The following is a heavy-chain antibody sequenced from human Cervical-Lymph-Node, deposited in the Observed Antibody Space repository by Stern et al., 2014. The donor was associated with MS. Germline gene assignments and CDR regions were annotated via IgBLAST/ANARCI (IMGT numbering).Heavy chain of an antibody. CDR3: ARNIEL. CDR2: IHSNGST. V-gene: IGHV4-61*01. Sequence: QVQLVESGPGLVKPSETLSLTCTVSGGSVNNGSYYWIWIRQPPGKELEWIAYIHSNGSTNYTPSHKSRVTISMVTSKNQFSLKLTSVTAADTAVYYCARNIELWGQGTLVTVSS. CDR1: GGSVNNGSYY. J-gene: IGHJ4*02. D-gene: IGHD2/OR15-2a*01.